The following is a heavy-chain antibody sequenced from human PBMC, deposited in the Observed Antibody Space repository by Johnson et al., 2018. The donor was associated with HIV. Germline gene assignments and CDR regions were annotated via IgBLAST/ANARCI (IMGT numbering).Heavy chain of an antibody. V-gene: IGHV3-23*04. CDR2: ISGSGGST. J-gene: IGHJ3*02. Sequence: VQLVESGGGLVQPGESLRLSCAASGFTFSSYAMSWVRQAPGKGLDWVSAISGSGGSTGYADSVKGRFTISRDNAKNSLYLQMNSLRAEDTAVYYCARSRGPMRKDAFDIWGQGTKVTVSS. CDR3: ARSRGPMRKDAFDI. CDR1: GFTFSSYA. D-gene: IGHD3-10*01.